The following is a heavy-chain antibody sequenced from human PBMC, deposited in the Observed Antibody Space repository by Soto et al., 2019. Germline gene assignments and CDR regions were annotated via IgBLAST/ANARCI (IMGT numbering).Heavy chain of an antibody. Sequence: GGSLRLSXAASGFTFSKYAMTWVRQAPGKGLEWVSGLNGSGGSTSSADSVKGRFAISRDNSKNTLYLQMNSPRDGDTAVYYCARGFSAGKGSPPDYWGQGTLVTVSS. CDR2: LNGSGGST. V-gene: IGHV3-23*01. J-gene: IGHJ4*02. D-gene: IGHD3-10*01. CDR3: ARGFSAGKGSPPDY. CDR1: GFTFSKYA.